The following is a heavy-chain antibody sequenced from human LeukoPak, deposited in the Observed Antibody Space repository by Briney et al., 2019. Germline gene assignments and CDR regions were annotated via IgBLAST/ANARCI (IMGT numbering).Heavy chain of an antibody. Sequence: SETLSLTCTVSGGSISSYYWSWIRQPPGEGLEWIGYIYYSGSTNYNPSLKSRVTISVDTSKNQFSLKLSSVTAADTAVYYCARVKSANWGSLGAFDIWGQGTMVTVSS. J-gene: IGHJ3*02. CDR2: IYYSGST. D-gene: IGHD7-27*01. CDR3: ARVKSANWGSLGAFDI. V-gene: IGHV4-59*12. CDR1: GGSISSYY.